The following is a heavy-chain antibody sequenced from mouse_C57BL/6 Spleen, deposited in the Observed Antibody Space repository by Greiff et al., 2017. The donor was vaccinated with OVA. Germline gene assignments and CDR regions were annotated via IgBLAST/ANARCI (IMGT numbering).Heavy chain of an antibody. Sequence: QVHVKQPGAELVMPGASVKLSCKASGYTFTSYWMHWVKQRPGQGLEWIGEIDPSDSYTNYNQKFKGKSTLTVDKSTSTAYMQLSSLTSEDSAVYYGARHYDSSWGYFDDWGTGTTLTVSS. CDR1: GYTFTSYW. CDR3: ARHYDSSWGYFDD. J-gene: IGHJ1*03. CDR2: IDPSDSYT. D-gene: IGHD1-1*01. V-gene: IGHV1-69*01.